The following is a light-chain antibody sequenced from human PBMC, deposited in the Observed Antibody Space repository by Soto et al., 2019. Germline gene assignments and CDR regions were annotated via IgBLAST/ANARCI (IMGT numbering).Light chain of an antibody. Sequence: SYELTQPPSVSVAPGKTARITCGGNNIGSKSVHWYRQKPGQAPVLVIYYDSDRPSGIPERFSGFNSGNTATLTISRVEAGDEADYYCQVWDSSSDPVVFGGGTKLTVL. J-gene: IGLJ2*01. V-gene: IGLV3-21*04. CDR1: NIGSKS. CDR2: YDS. CDR3: QVWDSSSDPVV.